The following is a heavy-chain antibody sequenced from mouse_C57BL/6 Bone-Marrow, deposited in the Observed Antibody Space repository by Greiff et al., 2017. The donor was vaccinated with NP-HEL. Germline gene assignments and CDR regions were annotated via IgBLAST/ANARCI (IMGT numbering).Heavy chain of an antibody. J-gene: IGHJ4*01. CDR1: GFNIKDYY. CDR2: IDPEDGDT. Sequence: EVQLQQSGAELVRPGASVKLSCTASGFNIKDYYMHWVKQRPGQGLEWIGRIDPEDGDTEYAPKFQGKATMTADTSSNTAYLQLSSLTSEDTAVYYCTSCGEYYAMDYWGQGTSVTVSS. V-gene: IGHV14-1*01. CDR3: TSCGEYYAMDY.